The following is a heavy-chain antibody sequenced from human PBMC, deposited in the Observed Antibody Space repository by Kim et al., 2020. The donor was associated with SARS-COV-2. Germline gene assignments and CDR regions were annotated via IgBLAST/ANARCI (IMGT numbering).Heavy chain of an antibody. J-gene: IGHJ4*02. CDR3: ARDRRDYYDSSGYYGY. V-gene: IGHV3-11*05. Sequence: VKGRFTISRGNAKNSLYLQMHSLGAEDTAVYYCARDRRDYYDSSGYYGYWGQGTLVTVSS. D-gene: IGHD3-22*01.